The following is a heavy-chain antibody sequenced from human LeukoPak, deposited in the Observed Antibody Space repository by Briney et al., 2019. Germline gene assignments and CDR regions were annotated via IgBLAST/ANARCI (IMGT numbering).Heavy chain of an antibody. CDR3: AREVSSVVNL. J-gene: IGHJ4*02. D-gene: IGHD4-23*01. Sequence: PSQTLSLTCAVSGGSISSGGYSWSWIRQPPGKGLEWIGEINHSGSTNYNPSLKSRVTISVDTSKNQFSLKLSSVTAADTAVYYCAREVSSVVNLWGQGTLVTVSS. CDR1: GGSISSGGYS. V-gene: IGHV4-31*11. CDR2: INHSGST.